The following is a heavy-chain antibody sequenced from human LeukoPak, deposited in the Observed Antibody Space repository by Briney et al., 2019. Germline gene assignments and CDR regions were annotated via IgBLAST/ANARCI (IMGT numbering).Heavy chain of an antibody. V-gene: IGHV3-33*01. CDR3: ARGYDYYDSSGHFDY. Sequence: PGGPLRLSCAASGFTFSSYGMHWVRQAPGKGLEWVAVIWYDGSNKYYADSVKGRFTISRDNSKNTLYLQMHSLRAEDTAVYYCARGYDYYDSSGHFDYWGQGTLVTVSS. CDR2: IWYDGSNK. CDR1: GFTFSSYG. J-gene: IGHJ4*02. D-gene: IGHD3-22*01.